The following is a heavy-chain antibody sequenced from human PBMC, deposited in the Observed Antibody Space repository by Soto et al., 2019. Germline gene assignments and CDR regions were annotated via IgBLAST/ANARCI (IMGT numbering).Heavy chain of an antibody. CDR1: GATFSTTG. D-gene: IGHD2-21*02. CDR2: IIPLFGTP. CDR3: ARASPVICGGDPCYRLDSSFDS. V-gene: IGHV1-69*01. Sequence: QVQLVQSGAEVRKPGSSLRVSCKSSGATFSTTGISWVRQAPGQGLEWMGGIIPLFGTPKYARKFQGRVSITAGESTSTVYLELNSLRPDDAAVYYCARASPVICGGDPCYRLDSSFDSWGQGSLVIVSS. J-gene: IGHJ5*01.